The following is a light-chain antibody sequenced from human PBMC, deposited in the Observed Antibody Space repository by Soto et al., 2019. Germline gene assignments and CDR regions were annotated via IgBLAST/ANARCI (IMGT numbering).Light chain of an antibody. V-gene: IGKV3-20*01. Sequence: EIVLTQSPGTLSLSPGQRATLSCRASQSVSNNYLAWYQHKPGQSPRLLVYGASSRATGIPDRFSGSGSGTDFTLTINRLEPEDFAVYYCQLYGISPHFGQGTRLEIK. CDR1: QSVSNNY. CDR2: GAS. CDR3: QLYGISPH. J-gene: IGKJ5*01.